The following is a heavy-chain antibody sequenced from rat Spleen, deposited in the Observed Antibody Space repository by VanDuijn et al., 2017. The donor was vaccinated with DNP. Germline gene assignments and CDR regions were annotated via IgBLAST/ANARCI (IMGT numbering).Heavy chain of an antibody. V-gene: IGHV3-3*01. Sequence: EVQLQESGPGLVKPSQSLSLTCSVTGYSITSSYRWNWIRKFPGNKLEWMGYINSAGSTNYNPSLKSRISITRDKSKNQFFLQVNSVTTEDTATYYGARSCDKSGYWFAYWGQGTLVTVSS. J-gene: IGHJ3*01. CDR2: INSAGST. D-gene: IGHD4-3*01. CDR1: GYSITSSYR. CDR3: ARSCDKSGYWFAY.